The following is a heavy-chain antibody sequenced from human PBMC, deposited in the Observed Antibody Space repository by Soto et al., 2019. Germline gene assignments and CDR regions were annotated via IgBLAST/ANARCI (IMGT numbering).Heavy chain of an antibody. J-gene: IGHJ5*02. CDR2: IFQGGST. V-gene: IGHV4-4*02. CDR3: ARGRGRYSSGWSWFDP. Sequence: SETLSLTSDVSGGTIRSPDWLTWFLQPPWKGLEWIGEIFQGGSTNCTPSLESRVTISVDKSKNQFSLTLTSVTAADTAVYFCARGRGRYSSGWSWFDPWGQGILVTVSS. CDR1: GGTIRSPDW. D-gene: IGHD6-19*01.